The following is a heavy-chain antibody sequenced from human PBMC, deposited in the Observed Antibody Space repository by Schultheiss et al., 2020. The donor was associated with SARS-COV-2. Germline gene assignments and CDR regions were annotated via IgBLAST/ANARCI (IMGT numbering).Heavy chain of an antibody. Sequence: SETLSLTCTVSGYSISSGYYWGWIRQPPGKGLEWIGSIYHSGSTNYNPSLKSRVTISVDTSKNQFSLKLSSVTAADTAVYYCARIDSSGYYAYDYWGQGTLVTVSS. J-gene: IGHJ4*02. CDR2: IYHSGST. V-gene: IGHV4-38-2*02. D-gene: IGHD3-22*01. CDR1: GYSISSGYY. CDR3: ARIDSSGYYAYDY.